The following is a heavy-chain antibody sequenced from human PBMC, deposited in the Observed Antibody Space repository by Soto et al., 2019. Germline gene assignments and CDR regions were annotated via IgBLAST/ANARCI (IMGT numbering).Heavy chain of an antibody. V-gene: IGHV4-4*07. D-gene: IGHD6-13*01. CDR3: ARVAAGAAAQGGYYYGMDV. Sequence: SETLSLTCTVSGGSIGSYYWSWIRHPSGKGLEWIGRIYTSGSTNYNPSLKSRVTMSVDTSKNQFSLKLSSVTAADTAVYYCARVAAGAAAQGGYYYGMDVWGQGTTVTVSS. CDR1: GGSIGSYY. J-gene: IGHJ6*02. CDR2: IYTSGST.